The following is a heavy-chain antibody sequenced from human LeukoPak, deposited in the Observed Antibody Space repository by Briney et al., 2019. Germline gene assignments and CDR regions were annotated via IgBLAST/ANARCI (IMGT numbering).Heavy chain of an antibody. CDR2: ISRSTTAI. CDR1: GFTFSSYS. V-gene: IGHV3-48*01. D-gene: IGHD6-6*01. J-gene: IGHJ4*02. CDR3: AREEYTSVWPPMGGGPGKY. Sequence: GGSLRLSCAASGFTFSSYSMNWVRQAPGKGLEWVSYISRSTTAIYYADSVKGRFTISRDSAKNSVYLQMNSLRAEDTAMYYCAREEYTSVWPPMGGGPGKYWGQGTLVTVSS.